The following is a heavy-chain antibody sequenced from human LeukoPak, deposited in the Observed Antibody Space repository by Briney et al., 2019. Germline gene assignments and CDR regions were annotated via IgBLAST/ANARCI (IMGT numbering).Heavy chain of an antibody. D-gene: IGHD6-13*01. CDR3: ARGAPVGAAAATTAEYYFDY. Sequence: GASVKVSCNTSGYTFTNYGISWVRQAPGQGPERMGWISPNSGNTNYAQRLQGRVTITTDESTSTAYMELSSLRSEDTAVHYSARGAPVGAAAATTAEYYFDYWGQGTLVTVSS. J-gene: IGHJ4*02. V-gene: IGHV1-18*01. CDR2: ISPNSGNT. CDR1: GYTFTNYG.